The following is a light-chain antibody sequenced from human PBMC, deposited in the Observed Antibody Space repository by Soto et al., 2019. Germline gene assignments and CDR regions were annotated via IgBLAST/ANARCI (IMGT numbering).Light chain of an antibody. Sequence: DIQLTQFPPSLSSSAGDSVTLTCRASQGVGDWVAWYQQKPGEAPRLLIYGASSLVSGVPERFSGSGSGTDFTLTISRLEPEDFAVYYCQQYGSYPWTFGQGTKVDIK. CDR1: QGVGDW. CDR2: GAS. V-gene: IGKV3-20*01. CDR3: QQYGSYPWT. J-gene: IGKJ1*01.